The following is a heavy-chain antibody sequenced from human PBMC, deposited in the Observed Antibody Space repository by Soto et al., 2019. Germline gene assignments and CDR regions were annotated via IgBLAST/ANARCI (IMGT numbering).Heavy chain of an antibody. Sequence: LRLSCAAFGLTVSGKKYIAWVRQAPGKGLEWVSGVYDVDGTYYADSVKGRFTISRDTSNGIAYLQMNSLNIEDSAVYYCSGAESPDTAYFSLYWGQGTPVTVSS. CDR1: GLTVSGKKY. D-gene: IGHD1-26*01. V-gene: IGHV3-53*05. CDR2: VYDVDGT. CDR3: SGAESPDTAYFSLY. J-gene: IGHJ4*02.